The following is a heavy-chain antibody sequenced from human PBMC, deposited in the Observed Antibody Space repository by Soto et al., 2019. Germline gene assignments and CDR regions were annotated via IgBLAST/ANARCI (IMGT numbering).Heavy chain of an antibody. V-gene: IGHV3-53*01. CDR2: IVSGGST. D-gene: IGHD1-26*01. Sequence: EVKVIESGGDLIEPGGSLRLSCAASGFKVGSSYVTWVRQAPWEVLEWVSVIVSGGSTHYADSVTGRFTVSRDVSNNTVYLHMSSLRAEDTAVYFCATDSRNVGIGYFDAWGLGTLVTVSS. CDR3: ATDSRNVGIGYFDA. CDR1: GFKVGSSY. J-gene: IGHJ4*02.